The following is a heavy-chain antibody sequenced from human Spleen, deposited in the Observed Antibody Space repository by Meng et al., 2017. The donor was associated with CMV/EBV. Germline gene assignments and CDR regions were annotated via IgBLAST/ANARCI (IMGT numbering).Heavy chain of an antibody. J-gene: IGHJ4*02. CDR1: GASVSSGGYY. CDR3: ARVRKSSSWYVDY. V-gene: IGHV4-30-2*01. D-gene: IGHD6-13*01. Sequence: SGASVSSGGYYWSWIRQLPGKGLEWIGEIYHSGSTNYNPSLKSRVTISVDKSKNQFSLKLSSVTAADTAVYYCARVRKSSSWYVDYWGQGTLVTVSS. CDR2: IYHSGST.